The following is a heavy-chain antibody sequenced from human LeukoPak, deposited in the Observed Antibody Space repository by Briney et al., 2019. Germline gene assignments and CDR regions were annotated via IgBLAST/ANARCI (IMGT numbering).Heavy chain of an antibody. D-gene: IGHD6-19*01. Sequence: ASVKVSCKASGYTFTGYYMHWVRQAPGQGLEWMGWINPNSGGTNYAQKFQGRVTMTRDTSISTAYMELSRLRSDDTAVYYCARDSSGWLRYYYYYYMDVWGKGTTVTVSS. CDR1: GYTFTGYY. J-gene: IGHJ6*03. V-gene: IGHV1-2*02. CDR3: ARDSSGWLRYYYYYYMDV. CDR2: INPNSGGT.